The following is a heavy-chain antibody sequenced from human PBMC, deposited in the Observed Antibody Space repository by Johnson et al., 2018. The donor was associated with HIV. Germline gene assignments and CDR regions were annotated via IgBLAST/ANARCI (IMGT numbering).Heavy chain of an antibody. CDR3: ARASSGWSMGGAFDI. Sequence: VQLVESGGGLVKPGGSLRLSCAASGFTFSSYAMHWVRQAPGKGLEWVAVIYSGGSTYYADSVKGRFTISSDNSKNTLYLQMNSLRAEDTAVYYCARASSGWSMGGAFDIWGQGTMVTVSS. CDR1: GFTFSSYA. CDR2: IYSGGST. D-gene: IGHD6-19*01. V-gene: IGHV3-NL1*01. J-gene: IGHJ3*02.